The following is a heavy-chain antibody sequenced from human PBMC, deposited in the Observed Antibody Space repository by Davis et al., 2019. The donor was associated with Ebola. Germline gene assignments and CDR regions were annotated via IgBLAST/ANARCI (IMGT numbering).Heavy chain of an antibody. CDR3: AKAYDSSGYAWFGP. Sequence: GSLRLSCAVYGGSFSGYYWSWIRQPPGKGLEWIGEINHSGSTNYNPSLKSRVTISVDTSKNQFSLKLSSVTAADTAVYFCAKAYDSSGYAWFGPWGQGTLVTVSS. V-gene: IGHV4-34*01. CDR1: GGSFSGYY. CDR2: INHSGST. J-gene: IGHJ5*02. D-gene: IGHD3-22*01.